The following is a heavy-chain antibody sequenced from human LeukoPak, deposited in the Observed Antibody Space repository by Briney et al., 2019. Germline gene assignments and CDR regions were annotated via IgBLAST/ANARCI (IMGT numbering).Heavy chain of an antibody. CDR3: AREEATYYDFWSGYTGGSGRYYFDY. J-gene: IGHJ4*02. CDR1: GGSISSSSYY. V-gene: IGHV4-39*02. CDR2: MYYSGST. Sequence: PSETLSLTCTVSGGSISSSSYYWGWIRQPPGKGLEWIGSMYYSGSTYYNPSLKSRVTISVDTSKNQFSLKLSSVTAADTAVYYCAREEATYYDFWSGYTGGSGRYYFDYWGQGTLVTVSS. D-gene: IGHD3-3*01.